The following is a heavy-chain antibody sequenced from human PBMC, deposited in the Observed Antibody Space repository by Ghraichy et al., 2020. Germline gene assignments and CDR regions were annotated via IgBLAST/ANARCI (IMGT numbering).Heavy chain of an antibody. J-gene: IGHJ2*01. Sequence: ASVKVSCKASGYTFTVYYIHCVRQAPGQGLEWMGHIDPNSGGTNYAQKFHGRVTMTRDTSISTAYMELSSLRSDDTAVYYCTRSYYGGNSWYFDIWGRGTLVTVSS. CDR1: GYTFTVYY. CDR2: IDPNSGGT. V-gene: IGHV1-2*06. CDR3: TRSYYGGNSWYFDI. D-gene: IGHD4-23*01.